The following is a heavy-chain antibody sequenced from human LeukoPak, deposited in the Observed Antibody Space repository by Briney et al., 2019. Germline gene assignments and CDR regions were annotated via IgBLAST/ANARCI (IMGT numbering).Heavy chain of an antibody. CDR1: GLAFTEMS. J-gene: IGHJ5*02. D-gene: IGHD3-3*01. Sequence: GASVKVFCKVSGLAFTEMSIHWVRQTPRKGLEWMGGFDRESGERVYAKSFRGRVTLSEDTSTDTAYMELSSLTSEDTAVYYCADFGVVTHWFDPWGQGTLVTVSS. CDR2: FDRESGER. V-gene: IGHV1-24*01. CDR3: ADFGVVTHWFDP.